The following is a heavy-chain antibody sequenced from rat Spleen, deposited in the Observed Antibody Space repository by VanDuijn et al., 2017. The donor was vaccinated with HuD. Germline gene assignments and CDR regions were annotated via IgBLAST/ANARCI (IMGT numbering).Heavy chain of an antibody. V-gene: IGHV2-63*01. CDR2: MWYDGDT. J-gene: IGHJ4*01. CDR1: GFSLTSYS. CDR3: TRDWSSPYVMDA. D-gene: IGHD1-2*01. Sequence: QVQLKESGPGLVQPSETLSLTCTVSGFSLTSYSVSWVRQPSGKGPEWMGRMWYDGDTAYNSALKSRLSISRDTSKNQVFLKMNSLQTDDTGTYDCTRDWSSPYVMDAWGQGASVTVSS.